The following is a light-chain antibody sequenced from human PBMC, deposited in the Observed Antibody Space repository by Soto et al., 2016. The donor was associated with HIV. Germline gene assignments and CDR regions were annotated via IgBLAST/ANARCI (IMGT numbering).Light chain of an antibody. Sequence: DIQMTQSPSAMSASVGDRVTITCRASQGISSYLVWFQQKPGKAPKRLIYAASTLQSGVPSRFSGSGSWTEFTLTINSLQPEDFATYYCVQHNSYPRTFGQGTTVEIK. CDR2: AAS. CDR3: VQHNSYPRT. CDR1: QGISSY. J-gene: IGKJ1*01. V-gene: IGKV1-17*03.